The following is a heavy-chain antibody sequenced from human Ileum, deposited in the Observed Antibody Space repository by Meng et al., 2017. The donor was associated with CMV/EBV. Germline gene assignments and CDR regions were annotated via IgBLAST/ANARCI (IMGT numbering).Heavy chain of an antibody. V-gene: IGHV4-34*01. J-gene: IGHJ4*02. D-gene: IGHD3-10*01. Sequence: VHLQPGGDGILRPSATLSLTWSVFGGSFTDYYWTCFRQSRGKGLEWNGENTHSGRAYYSSSLTGRATISVDMSKYQFSLKLPSVTAADTAIYYCARGLASGWPDYWGQGTLVTRLL. CDR1: GGSFTDYY. CDR2: NTHSGRA. CDR3: ARGLASGWPDY.